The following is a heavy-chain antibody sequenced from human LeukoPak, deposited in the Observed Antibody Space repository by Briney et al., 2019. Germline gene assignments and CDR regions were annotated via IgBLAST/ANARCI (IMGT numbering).Heavy chain of an antibody. CDR1: GGSISSSNW. CDR3: ARRTKKMATITGGFDY. Sequence: SETLSLTCAVSGGSISSSNWWSWVRQPPGKGLEWIGEIYHSGSTNYNPSLKSRVTISVDKSENQFSLKLSSVTAADTAVYYCARRTKKMATITGGFDYWGQGTLVTVSS. D-gene: IGHD5-24*01. J-gene: IGHJ4*02. CDR2: IYHSGST. V-gene: IGHV4-4*02.